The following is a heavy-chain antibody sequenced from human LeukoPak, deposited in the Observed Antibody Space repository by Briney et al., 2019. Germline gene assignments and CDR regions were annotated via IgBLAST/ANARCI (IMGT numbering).Heavy chain of an antibody. D-gene: IGHD1-7*01. J-gene: IGHJ3*02. V-gene: IGHV3-43*02. CDR2: ISGDGDST. CDR1: GFTFDNYA. Sequence: QPGGSLRLSCAASGFTFDNYAMHWVRQAPGKGLEWVSLISGDGDSTYYADSVKGRFTISRDNSKNSLYLQMNSLRTEDTALYYCAKTPITGTSPGAFDIWGQGTMVTVSS. CDR3: AKTPITGTSPGAFDI.